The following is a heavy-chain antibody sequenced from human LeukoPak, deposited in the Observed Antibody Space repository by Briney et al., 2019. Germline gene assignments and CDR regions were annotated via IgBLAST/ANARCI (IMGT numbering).Heavy chain of an antibody. D-gene: IGHD3-10*01. CDR1: GFSVSMKY. Sequence: GGSLRLSCAASGFSVSMKYMTWVRQAPGKGLEWVSVIFSGGTTYYADSVKGRFTVSRDNSKNMMYLQMNSLRAEDAAVYYCARFSGPGMQHYYYYMDDRGTGTTVTVSS. V-gene: IGHV3-53*01. CDR2: IFSGGTT. CDR3: ARFSGPGMQHYYYYMDD. J-gene: IGHJ6*03.